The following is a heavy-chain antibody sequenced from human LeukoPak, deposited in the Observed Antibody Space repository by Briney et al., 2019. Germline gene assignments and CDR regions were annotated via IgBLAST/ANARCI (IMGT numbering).Heavy chain of an antibody. V-gene: IGHV3-66*03. CDR2: IYSNGVT. CDR1: GFIVNSYA. J-gene: IGHJ5*02. Sequence: GGSLRLSCAASGFIVNSYAMSWVRQAPGKGLAWVSLIYSNGVTQYADSVKGRFTISRDNSKNTLYLQMNSLRDEDTAVYFCARDRAEGKTWVEFDPWGQGTLVTVSS. CDR3: ARDRAEGKTWVEFDP.